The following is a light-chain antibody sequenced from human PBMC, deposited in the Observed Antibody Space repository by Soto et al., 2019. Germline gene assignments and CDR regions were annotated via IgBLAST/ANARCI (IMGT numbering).Light chain of an antibody. CDR2: GAS. V-gene: IGKV3-15*01. J-gene: IGKJ4*01. CDR1: HSVSSR. CDR3: QHYTNWPLT. Sequence: EIVMTHSPATLSVSPGERDTLSCRASHSVSSRLAWYQQKPGQAPRLLIYGASTRATGLPARFSGSGSGTEFTLTISSLQSEDFAVYYCQHYTNWPLTFGGGTKVDIK.